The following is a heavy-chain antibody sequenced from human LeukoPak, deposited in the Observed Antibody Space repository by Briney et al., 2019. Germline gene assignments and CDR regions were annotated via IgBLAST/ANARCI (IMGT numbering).Heavy chain of an antibody. CDR2: MNPNSGNT. J-gene: IGHJ6*03. V-gene: IGHV1-8*01. CDR3: ARDPGPYYYYMDV. CDR1: GYTFTSYD. Sequence: ASVKVSCKASGYTFTSYDINWVRQATGQGLEWMGWMNPNSGNTGYAQKFQGRVTITADESTSTAYMELSSLRSEDTAVYYCARDPGPYYYYMDVWGKGTTVTVSS.